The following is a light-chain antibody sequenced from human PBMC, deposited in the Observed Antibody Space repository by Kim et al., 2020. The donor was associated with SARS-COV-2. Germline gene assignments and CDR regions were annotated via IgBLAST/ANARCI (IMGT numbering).Light chain of an antibody. CDR3: QQRSNWPPLFT. CDR1: QGVSSY. J-gene: IGKJ3*01. V-gene: IGKV3-11*01. Sequence: PGESATLSCRASQGVSSYLAWYQQKPGQAPRLLIYDASNRATGIPARFSGSGSGTDFTLTISSLEPEDFAVYYCQQRSNWPPLFTFGPGTKVDIK. CDR2: DAS.